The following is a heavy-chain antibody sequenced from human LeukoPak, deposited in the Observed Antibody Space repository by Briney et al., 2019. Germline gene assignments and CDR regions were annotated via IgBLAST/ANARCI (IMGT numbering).Heavy chain of an antibody. Sequence: GGSLRLSCAASSYIFSDAWMNWVRQAPGKGLEWVGRIETKAHGGTTKYAAPVKGRFTISRDDSKNTLYLQMSSLKTEDTAAYYCPTDPFYDSAGFAFWGQGTLVTVS. CDR1: SYIFSDAW. D-gene: IGHD5/OR15-5a*01. CDR2: IETKAHGGTT. V-gene: IGHV3-15*07. J-gene: IGHJ4*02. CDR3: PTDPFYDSAGFAF.